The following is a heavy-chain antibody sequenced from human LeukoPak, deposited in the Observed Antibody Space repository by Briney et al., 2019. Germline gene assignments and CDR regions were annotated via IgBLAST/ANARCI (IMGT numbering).Heavy chain of an antibody. Sequence: GSLRLSCAASGFPVSSNYMSWVRPAPGKGLEWVSVIYSGGSTYYAYSVKGRFTISRDNSKNTLYLQMNSLRAEDTAVYYCASLRYWGQGTLVTVSS. V-gene: IGHV3-53*01. D-gene: IGHD5/OR15-5a*01. CDR2: IYSGGST. J-gene: IGHJ4*02. CDR1: GFPVSSNY. CDR3: ASLRY.